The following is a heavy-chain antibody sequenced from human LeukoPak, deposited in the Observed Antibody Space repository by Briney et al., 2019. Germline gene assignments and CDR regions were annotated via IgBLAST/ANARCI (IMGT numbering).Heavy chain of an antibody. Sequence: GGSLRLXCAASGFTFSASGMHWVRQAPGKWLEWVTFIRYDGSNKYYTDSVKGRFTISRDNSKNTLYLQMDSLRAEDTAVYYCARDYDFWSGYYSPTRGYFGYWGPGTLVTVSS. CDR3: ARDYDFWSGYYSPTRGYFGY. D-gene: IGHD3-3*01. CDR1: GFTFSASG. V-gene: IGHV3-30*02. CDR2: IRYDGSNK. J-gene: IGHJ4*02.